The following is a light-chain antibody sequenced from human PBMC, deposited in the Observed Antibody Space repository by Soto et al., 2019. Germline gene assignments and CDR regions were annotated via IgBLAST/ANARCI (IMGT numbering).Light chain of an antibody. CDR3: SSYAGSNNFDV. Sequence: QPVLTQPPSASGSPGQSVTISCTGTSSDVGGYNYVSWYQQHPGKAPKLMIYEVSKRPSGVPDRFSGSKSGNTASLTVSGLQAEDEADYYRSSYAGSNNFDVFGTGTKLTVL. CDR2: EVS. V-gene: IGLV2-8*01. J-gene: IGLJ1*01. CDR1: SSDVGGYNY.